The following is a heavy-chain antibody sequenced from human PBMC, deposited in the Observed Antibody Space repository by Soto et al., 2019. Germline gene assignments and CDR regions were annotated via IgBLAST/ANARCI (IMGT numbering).Heavy chain of an antibody. CDR3: ARAGIAAADPRYFDL. CDR2: IGTAGDT. V-gene: IGHV3-13*01. D-gene: IGHD6-13*01. J-gene: IGHJ2*01. CDR1: GFTFSSYD. Sequence: EVQLVESGGGLVQPGGSLRLSCAASGFTFSSYDMHWVRQATGKGLEWVSAIGTAGDTYYPGSVKGRFTISRENAKNSLYLQMNSLRAGDTAVYYCARAGIAAADPRYFDLWGRGTLVTVSS.